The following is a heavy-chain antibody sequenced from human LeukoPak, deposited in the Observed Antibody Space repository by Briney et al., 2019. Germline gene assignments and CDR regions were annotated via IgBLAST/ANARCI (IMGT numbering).Heavy chain of an antibody. Sequence: PGGSLRLSCAASGFTFSIYGMHWVRQAPGKGLEWVAVISYDGSNKYYADSVKGRFTISRDNSKNTLYLQMNSLRAEDTAVYYCAKCDSSSSGSYNWFDPWGQGTLVTVSS. D-gene: IGHD6-6*01. CDR3: AKCDSSSSGSYNWFDP. V-gene: IGHV3-30*18. CDR2: ISYDGSNK. J-gene: IGHJ5*02. CDR1: GFTFSIYG.